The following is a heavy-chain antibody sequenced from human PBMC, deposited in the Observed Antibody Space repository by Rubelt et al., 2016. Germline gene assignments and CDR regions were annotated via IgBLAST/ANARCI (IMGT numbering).Heavy chain of an antibody. J-gene: IGHJ4*02. CDR3: ARGGGTANDY. CDR2: INQDGSDK. Sequence: EVQLVESGGGLVQPGGSLRLSCAASGFSLSTYWMNWVRQAPGKGLEWVANINQDGSDKYYVDSVKGRFTISRDNAKNSLYLQMNSRRAEDTAVYYCARGGGTANDYWGQGTLVTVSS. V-gene: IGHV3-7*03. D-gene: IGHD1-26*01. CDR1: GFSLSTYW.